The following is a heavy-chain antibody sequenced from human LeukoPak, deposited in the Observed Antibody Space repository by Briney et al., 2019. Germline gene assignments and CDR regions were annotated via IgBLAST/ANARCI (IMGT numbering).Heavy chain of an antibody. CDR3: AKSGLSRFDY. J-gene: IGHJ4*02. V-gene: IGHV3-23*01. Sequence: GGSLRLSCAASGFTFSNYAMSWVRQAPGKGLEWVSGISGSGGSGSGGNTYYANSVKGRFTISRDNSKNTLYLQMNSLRADDTAVYYCAKSGLSRFDYWGQGTLVTVSS. CDR1: GFTFSNYA. CDR2: ISGSGGSGSGGNT. D-gene: IGHD4/OR15-4a*01.